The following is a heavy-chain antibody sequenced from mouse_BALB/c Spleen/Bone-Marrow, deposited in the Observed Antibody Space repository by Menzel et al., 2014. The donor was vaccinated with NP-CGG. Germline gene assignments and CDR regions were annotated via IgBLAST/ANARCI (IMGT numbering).Heavy chain of an antibody. J-gene: IGHJ2*01. V-gene: IGHV1S29*02. CDR2: IYPNNGGT. CDR3: ARRGSPYYFDY. Sequence: EVQLQQPGPELVKPGASVKISCKASGYTFTDYNMHWVKQSHGKSLEWIGYIYPNNGGTGYNQKFKSKATVTADNSSSTAYMELRSLTSEDSAVYYCARRGSPYYFDYWGQGTTLTVSS. D-gene: IGHD1-1*02. CDR1: GYTFTDYN.